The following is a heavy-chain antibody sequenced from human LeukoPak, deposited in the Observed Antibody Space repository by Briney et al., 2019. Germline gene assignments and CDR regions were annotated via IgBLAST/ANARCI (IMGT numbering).Heavy chain of an antibody. D-gene: IGHD4-23*01. J-gene: IGHJ1*01. CDR3: AREYDYGGNRPGCFQH. V-gene: IGHV3-23*01. Sequence: GGSLRLSCAASGFTFSSYAMSWVRQAPGKGLEWVSGISGSDGSTNYADSVKGRFTISRDNAKNSLYLQMNSLRAEDTAVYYCAREYDYGGNRPGCFQHWGQGTLVIVSS. CDR2: ISGSDGST. CDR1: GFTFSSYA.